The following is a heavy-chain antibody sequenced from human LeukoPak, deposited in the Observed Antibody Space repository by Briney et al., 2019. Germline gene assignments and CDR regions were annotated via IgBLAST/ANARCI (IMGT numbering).Heavy chain of an antibody. CDR3: AKDFNGNYYSLWNF. CDR2: IYSGGST. V-gene: IGHV3-53*01. D-gene: IGHD2-15*01. CDR1: GFTVSSNY. J-gene: IGHJ4*02. Sequence: GGSLRLSCAASGFTVSSNYMSWVRQAPGKGLEWVSVIYSGGSTYYADSVKGRFTISRDNSKNTLYLQMNSLRPEDTAVYYCAKDFNGNYYSLWNFWGQGTLVTVSS.